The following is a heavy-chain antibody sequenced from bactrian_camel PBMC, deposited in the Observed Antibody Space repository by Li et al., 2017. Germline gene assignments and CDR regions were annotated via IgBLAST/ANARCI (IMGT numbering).Heavy chain of an antibody. CDR3: WADSRIGYCTGAFPSSYY. D-gene: IGHD7*01. CDR1: GFRFSSYY. V-gene: IGHV3-2*01. Sequence: VQLVASGGGLVQPGGSLRHSCAGSGFRFSSYYMSWVRQAPGKGLEWVASTYTDVSRTYYRDSVKGRFTISRDKAKNTLYLEMNSLKPEDTAMYYCWADSRIGYCTGAFPSSYYRGQGTQVTVS. J-gene: IGHJ4*01. CDR2: TYTDVSRT.